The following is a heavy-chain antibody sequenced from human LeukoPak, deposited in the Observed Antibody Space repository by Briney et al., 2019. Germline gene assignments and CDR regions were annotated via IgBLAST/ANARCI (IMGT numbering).Heavy chain of an antibody. Sequence: LSLTCAVYGGSFSGYYWSWIRQPPGKGLEWVSYISSSGSTIYYADSVKGRFTISRDNAKNSLYLQMNSLRAEDTAVYYCARDHLDWGQGTLVTVSS. CDR1: GGSFSGYY. J-gene: IGHJ4*02. V-gene: IGHV3-11*01. CDR3: ARDHLD. CDR2: ISSSGSTI.